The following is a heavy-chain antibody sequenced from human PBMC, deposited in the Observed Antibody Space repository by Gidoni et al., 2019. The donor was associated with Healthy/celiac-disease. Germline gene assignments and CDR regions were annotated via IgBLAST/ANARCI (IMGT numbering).Heavy chain of an antibody. Sequence: EVQLLESGGGLVQPGGSLRLSCAASGFTFSSYAMSWVRQAPGKGLEWVSAISGSGGSTYYADSVKGRFTISRDNSKNTLYLQMNSLRAEDTAVYYCAKDPDYDFWSGYSSFDYWGQGTLVTVSS. J-gene: IGHJ4*02. CDR1: GFTFSSYA. CDR2: ISGSGGST. V-gene: IGHV3-23*01. CDR3: AKDPDYDFWSGYSSFDY. D-gene: IGHD3-3*01.